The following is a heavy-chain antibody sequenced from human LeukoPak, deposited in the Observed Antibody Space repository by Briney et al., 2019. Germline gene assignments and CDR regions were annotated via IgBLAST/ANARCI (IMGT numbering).Heavy chain of an antibody. D-gene: IGHD2-15*01. Sequence: GGSLRPSCAASGFTFSSYEMNWVRQAPGKGLEWVGFIRSKAYGGTTEYAASVKGRFTISRDDSKSIAYLQMNSLKTEDTAVYYCTRDGFPYCSGGSCWEYYYYMDVWGKGTTVTVSS. CDR2: IRSKAYGGTT. CDR1: GFTFSSYE. V-gene: IGHV3-49*04. J-gene: IGHJ6*03. CDR3: TRDGFPYCSGGSCWEYYYYMDV.